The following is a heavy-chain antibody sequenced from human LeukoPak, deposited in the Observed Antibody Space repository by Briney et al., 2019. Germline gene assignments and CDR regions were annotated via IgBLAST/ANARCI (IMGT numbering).Heavy chain of an antibody. CDR2: IYHSGSI. V-gene: IGHV4-39*01. J-gene: IGHJ4*02. CDR1: GGSIRSNSHY. CDR3: ARLLYDTNGYYYFDY. D-gene: IGHD3-22*01. Sequence: SETLSLTCTVAGGSIRSNSHYWGWIRQPPGQGLEWVASIYHSGSIYYNPSLKSRITMSVDTSKYQFSLKLSSVTATDTAVYYCARLLYDTNGYYYFDYWGQGTLVTVSS.